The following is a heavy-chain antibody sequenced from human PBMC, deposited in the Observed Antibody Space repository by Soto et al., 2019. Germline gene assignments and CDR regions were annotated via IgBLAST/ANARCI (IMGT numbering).Heavy chain of an antibody. J-gene: IGHJ4*02. CDR1: GFTFRTYY. Sequence: XGCLRLSCAASGFTFRTYYMHWVRQAPGKGLEWVALISYDGNDKHHSDSVKGRFTISRDNSRNTLYLQMNSLRAEDTAVYYCAKHRVRGVKYFGSWGQGTLVTVSS. D-gene: IGHD3-10*01. CDR3: AKHRVRGVKYFGS. V-gene: IGHV3-30*18. CDR2: ISYDGNDK.